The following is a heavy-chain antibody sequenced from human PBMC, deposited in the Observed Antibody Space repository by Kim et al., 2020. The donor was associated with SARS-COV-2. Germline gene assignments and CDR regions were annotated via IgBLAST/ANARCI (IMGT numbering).Heavy chain of an antibody. Sequence: ASVKVSCKASGYTFTGYYMHWVRQAPGQGLEWMGWINPNSGGTNYAQKFQGWVTMTRDTSISTAYMELSRLRSDDTAVYYCARAKQQPHDYYYYYGMDVWGQGTTVTVSS. CDR3: ARAKQQPHDYYYYYGMDV. CDR1: GYTFTGYY. CDR2: INPNSGGT. D-gene: IGHD6-13*01. J-gene: IGHJ6*02. V-gene: IGHV1-2*04.